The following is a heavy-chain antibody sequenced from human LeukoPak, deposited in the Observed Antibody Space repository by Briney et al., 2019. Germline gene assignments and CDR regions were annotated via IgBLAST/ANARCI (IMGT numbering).Heavy chain of an antibody. D-gene: IGHD1-26*01. J-gene: IGHJ3*02. CDR3: ASAGIVGATGAFDI. CDR2: ISYDGSNK. V-gene: IGHV3-30-3*01. Sequence: PGGSLRLYCAASGFTFSSYAMHWVRRAPGKGLEWVAVISYDGSNKYYADSVKGRFTISRDNSKNTLYLQMNSLRAEDTAVYYCASAGIVGATGAFDIWGQGTMVTVSS. CDR1: GFTFSSYA.